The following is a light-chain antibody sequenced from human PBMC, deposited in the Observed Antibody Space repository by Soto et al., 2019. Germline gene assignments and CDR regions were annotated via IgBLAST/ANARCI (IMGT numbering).Light chain of an antibody. CDR3: SSYVVSNVVF. J-gene: IGLJ2*01. V-gene: IGLV2-8*01. CDR1: RDDVGGYNY. Sequence: QSALTQRPSASGFPGQSVTISCAGTRDDVGGYNYVSWYQHHPGKAPKLLIYEVTKRPSGVPDRLSGSKSGNTAYLTVSGLRAEDEALYYCSSYVVSNVVFFGGGTKLTVL. CDR2: EVT.